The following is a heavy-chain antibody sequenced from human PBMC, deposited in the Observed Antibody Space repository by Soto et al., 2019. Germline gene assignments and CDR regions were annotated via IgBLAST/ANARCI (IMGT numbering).Heavy chain of an antibody. CDR3: AHMKRIWGWVRSGDAFDI. D-gene: IGHD5-12*01. CDR1: GFSLSTSGVG. Sequence: QITLKESGPTLVKPTQTLTLTCTFSGFSLSTSGVGVGWIRQPPGKALEWLALIYWDDDKRYSPSLKSRLTSTKDTTKNQVVLTLTKMDPVDTATYYCAHMKRIWGWVRSGDAFDIWGQGTMVTVSS. V-gene: IGHV2-5*02. CDR2: IYWDDDK. J-gene: IGHJ3*02.